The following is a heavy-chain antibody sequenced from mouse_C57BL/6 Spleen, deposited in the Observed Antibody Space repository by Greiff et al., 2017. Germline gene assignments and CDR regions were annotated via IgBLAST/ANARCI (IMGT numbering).Heavy chain of an antibody. Sequence: QVQLQQSGAELVKPGASVKLSCKASGYTFTEYTIPWVKQRSGQGLEWLGWFYPGGGSIKYNEKFKDKATLTADKSYSTVYMELSRLPSDDSSVYFCARHGDGYPLAYWGQGTLVTVSA. CDR2: FYPGGGSI. CDR3: ARHGDGYPLAY. CDR1: GYTFTEYT. J-gene: IGHJ3*01. D-gene: IGHD2-3*01. V-gene: IGHV1-62-2*01.